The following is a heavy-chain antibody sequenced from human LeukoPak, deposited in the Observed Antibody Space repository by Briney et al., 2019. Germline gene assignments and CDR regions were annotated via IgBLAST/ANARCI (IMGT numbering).Heavy chain of an antibody. Sequence: PSQTLSLTCTVSGGSISSGSYYWSWIRQPAGKGLEWIGRIYTSGSTNYNPSLKSRVTISVDTSKNQFSLKLSSVTAADTAVYYCARADGGFDYWGQGTLVTVSS. J-gene: IGHJ4*02. D-gene: IGHD3-10*01. CDR3: ARADGGFDY. CDR1: GGSISSGSYY. CDR2: IYTSGST. V-gene: IGHV4-61*02.